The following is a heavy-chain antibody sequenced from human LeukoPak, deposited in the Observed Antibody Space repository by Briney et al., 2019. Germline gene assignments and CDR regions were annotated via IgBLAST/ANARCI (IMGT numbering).Heavy chain of an antibody. V-gene: IGHV3-7*01. J-gene: IGHJ6*02. CDR1: GFSFSDSW. D-gene: IGHD7-27*01. CDR2: IKKDGSVK. CDR3: ATYTNWVAGDV. Sequence: GGSLRLSCVASGFSFSDSWMSWGRQAPGKGLEWVADIKKDGSVKDYVDSVKGRFTISRDNAKNSLYLQTDSLRAEDTAVYYCATYTNWVAGDVWGQGTTVSVSS.